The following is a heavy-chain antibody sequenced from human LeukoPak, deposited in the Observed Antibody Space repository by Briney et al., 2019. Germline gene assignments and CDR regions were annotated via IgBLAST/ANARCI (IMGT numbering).Heavy chain of an antibody. CDR1: VYTFTGYY. CDR3: ARADGYNLGDF. V-gene: IGHV1-2*02. J-gene: IGHJ4*02. D-gene: IGHD5-24*01. Sequence: AGVKVTCKSSVYTFTGYYLHWVRQAPGQGLEYMGWINPNTGGTNYVQKFQGRVTMTSDTSISTGYMELSSLRSDDTSLYYCARADGYNLGDFWGQGTQVTVSS. CDR2: INPNTGGT.